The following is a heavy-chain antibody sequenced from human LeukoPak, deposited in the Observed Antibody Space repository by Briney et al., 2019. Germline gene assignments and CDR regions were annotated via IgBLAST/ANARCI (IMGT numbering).Heavy chain of an antibody. CDR2: VSYDGSNK. J-gene: IGHJ4*02. D-gene: IGHD2-2*01. CDR1: GFTFSSYG. V-gene: IGHV3-30*18. Sequence: GGSLRLSCAASGFTFSSYGMHWVRQAPGKGLEWVAVVSYDGSNKYYADSVKGRFTISRDNSKNTLYLQMNSLRAEDTAVYYCAKWDCSSTSCYGGVDYWGQGTLVTVSS. CDR3: AKWDCSSTSCYGGVDY.